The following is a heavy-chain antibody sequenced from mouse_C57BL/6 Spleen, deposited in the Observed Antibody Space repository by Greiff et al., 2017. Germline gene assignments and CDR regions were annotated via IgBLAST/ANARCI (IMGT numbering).Heavy chain of an antibody. CDR3: ARRESNYALAY. Sequence: VQLQQSGPGLVQPSQSLSITCTVSGFSLTSYGVHWVRQSPGKGLEWLGVIWSGGSTDYNAAFISRLSISKDNSKSQVFFKMNSLQADDTAIYYCARRESNYALAYWGQGTLVTVSA. D-gene: IGHD2-5*01. CDR1: GFSLTSYG. J-gene: IGHJ3*01. V-gene: IGHV2-2*01. CDR2: IWSGGST.